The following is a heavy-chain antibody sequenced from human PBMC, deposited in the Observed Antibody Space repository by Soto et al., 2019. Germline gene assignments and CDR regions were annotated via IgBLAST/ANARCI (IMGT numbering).Heavy chain of an antibody. CDR3: ATERDYYDSSGYILNWFDP. J-gene: IGHJ5*02. CDR2: INPNSGGT. D-gene: IGHD3-22*01. V-gene: IGHV1-2*02. Sequence: ASVKVSCKASGYTFTGYYMHWVRQAPGQGLEWMGWINPNSGGTNYAQKFQGRVTMTRDTSISTAYMELSRLRSDDTAVYYCATERDYYDSSGYILNWFDPWGQGTLVTVSS. CDR1: GYTFTGYY.